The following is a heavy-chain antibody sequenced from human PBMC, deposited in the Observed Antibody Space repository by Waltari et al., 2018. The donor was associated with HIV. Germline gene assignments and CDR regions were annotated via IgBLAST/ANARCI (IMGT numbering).Heavy chain of an antibody. CDR2: SSRSSSSI. CDR3: ARDINGGWGY. J-gene: IGHJ4*02. D-gene: IGHD7-27*01. Sequence: EVQLVESGGGLVQPGGSLRLSCAASGFTFSNYTMNWVRQDPGKGVEWVSYSSRSSSSIFYADSVKGRFTISRDNAKNSLYLQMNSLRVEDTAVYYCARDINGGWGYWGQGTLVTVAS. V-gene: IGHV3-48*01. CDR1: GFTFSNYT.